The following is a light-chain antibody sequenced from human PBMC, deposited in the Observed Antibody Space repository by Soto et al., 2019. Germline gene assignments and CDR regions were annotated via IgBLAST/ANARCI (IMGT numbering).Light chain of an antibody. V-gene: IGKV3-20*01. CDR2: GAS. Sequence: EIVLTQSPGTLSLFPGERATLSCRASQSISSNYIAWYQHKPGRAPRLLIYGASNRVTGIPDRFSGSGSGTDFSLTISRLETEDFAVYYWQQYAASPRTFGQGTQVQIK. CDR1: QSISSNY. CDR3: QQYAASPRT. J-gene: IGKJ1*01.